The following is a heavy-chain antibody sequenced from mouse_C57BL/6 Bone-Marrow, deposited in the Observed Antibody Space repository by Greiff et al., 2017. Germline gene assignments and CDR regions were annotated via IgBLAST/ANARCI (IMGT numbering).Heavy chain of an antibody. J-gene: IGHJ3*01. CDR1: GFNFSSYA. CDR3: ARDEGKAY. CDR2: ISDGGSYT. Sequence: EVMLVESGGGLVKPGGSLKLSCAASGFNFSSYAMYWVRQTPEKRLEWVATISDGGSYTYYPDNVKGRFTISRDNAKNNLYLQMSHLKSEDTAMYYCARDEGKAYWGQGTLVTVSA. V-gene: IGHV5-4*01.